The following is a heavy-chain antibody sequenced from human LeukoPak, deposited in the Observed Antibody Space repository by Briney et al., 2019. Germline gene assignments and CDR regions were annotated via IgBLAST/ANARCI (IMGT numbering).Heavy chain of an antibody. V-gene: IGHV1-2*06. CDR1: GYTFIAYH. D-gene: IGHD1-26*01. Sequence: VSVNVSCKASGYTFIAYHMHWVRQAPRQGLEWMGRIHPSSGATNYAQRFQGGITLTRDTSINTAYMELSRLTSDDTAVYYCARDLPLDSGSYYDYWGQGTLVTVSS. CDR2: IHPSSGAT. J-gene: IGHJ4*02. CDR3: ARDLPLDSGSYYDY.